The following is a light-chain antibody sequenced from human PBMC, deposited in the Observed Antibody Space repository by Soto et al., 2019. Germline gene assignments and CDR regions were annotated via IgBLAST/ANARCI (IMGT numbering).Light chain of an antibody. CDR1: SSDVGGYNY. CDR2: DVS. CDR3: SSYTSSSTLGV. J-gene: IGLJ1*01. Sequence: QRVLTQPASVSGSPGQSITISCPGTSSDVGGYNYVSWYQQHPGKAPKLMIYDVSNRPSGVSNRFSGSKSGNTASLTISGLQAEDEADYYCSSYTSSSTLGVFGTGT. V-gene: IGLV2-14*01.